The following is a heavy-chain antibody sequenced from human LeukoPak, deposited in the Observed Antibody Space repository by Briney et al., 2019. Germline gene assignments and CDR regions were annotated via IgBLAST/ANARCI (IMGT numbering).Heavy chain of an antibody. CDR1: GYSISSGYY. J-gene: IGHJ4*02. Sequence: NSSETLSLTCTVSGYSISSGYYWGWIRQPPGKGLEWIGSIYHSGSTYYNPSLKSRVTISVDTSKNQFSLKLSSVTAADTAVYYCARVAYSYGSNYWGQGTLVTVST. CDR2: IYHSGST. V-gene: IGHV4-38-2*02. CDR3: ARVAYSYGSNY. D-gene: IGHD5-18*01.